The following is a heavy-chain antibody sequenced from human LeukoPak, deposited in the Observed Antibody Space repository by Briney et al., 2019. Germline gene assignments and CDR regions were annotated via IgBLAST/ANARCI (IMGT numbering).Heavy chain of an antibody. CDR1: GLTLSTYG. J-gene: IGHJ4*02. CDR2: ISSSSSYI. D-gene: IGHD6-13*01. CDR3: ARDSAAAGS. V-gene: IGHV3-21*01. Sequence: PGGSLRLSCAPSGLTLSTYGMNWARQAPGKGLGWVSSISSSSSYIYYADSVKGRFTISRDNAKNSLYLQMNSLRAEDTAVYYCARDSAAAGSWGQGTLVTVSS.